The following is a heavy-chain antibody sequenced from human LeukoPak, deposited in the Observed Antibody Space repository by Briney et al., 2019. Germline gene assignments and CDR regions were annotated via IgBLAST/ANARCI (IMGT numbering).Heavy chain of an antibody. CDR3: ASPSHCSSTSCLEFDY. Sequence: ASAKVSCKASGYTFTSYGISWVRQAPGQGLEWMGWISAYDGNTNYAQKLQGRVTMTTDTSTSTAYMELRSLRSDDTAVYYCASPSHCSSTSCLEFDYWGQGTLVTVSS. D-gene: IGHD2-2*01. V-gene: IGHV1-18*01. CDR2: ISAYDGNT. J-gene: IGHJ4*02. CDR1: GYTFTSYG.